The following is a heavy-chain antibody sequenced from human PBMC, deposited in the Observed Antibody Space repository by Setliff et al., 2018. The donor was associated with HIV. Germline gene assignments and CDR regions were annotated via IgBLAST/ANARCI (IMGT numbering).Heavy chain of an antibody. CDR3: ARARGRAPLSYYFDS. CDR2: VDYNGRT. Sequence: PSETLSLTCAVSGDSMSSGDSSWSWIRQPPGKGLEWTGYVDYNGRTDYNPSPKNRVTISLDTSKNQVSLKLTSVTAADTAVYYCARARGRAPLSYYFDSWGQGRLVTVSS. CDR1: GDSMSSGDSS. J-gene: IGHJ4*02. D-gene: IGHD2-2*01. V-gene: IGHV4-61*08.